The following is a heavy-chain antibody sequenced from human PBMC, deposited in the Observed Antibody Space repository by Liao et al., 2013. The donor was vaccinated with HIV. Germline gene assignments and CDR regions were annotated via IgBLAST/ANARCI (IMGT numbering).Heavy chain of an antibody. V-gene: IGHV4-59*12. J-gene: IGHJ4*02. CDR2: IYYSGST. CDR1: GDSISTYY. CDR3: ARDGALNHGPGDH. Sequence: QVQLQESGPGLVKPSETLSLTCTVSGDSISTYYWTWIRQPPGKGLEYIGYIYYSGSTNYNPSLKSRVTISVDTSKNQFSLKLSSVTAADTAVYYCARDGALNHGPGDHWGQGTLVTVSS. D-gene: IGHD1-14*01.